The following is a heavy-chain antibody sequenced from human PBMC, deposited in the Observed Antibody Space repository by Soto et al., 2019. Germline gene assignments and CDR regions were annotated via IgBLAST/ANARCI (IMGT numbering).Heavy chain of an antibody. CDR2: VYNSGRA. J-gene: IGHJ5*02. CDR3: VRDGTKTLRDWFDP. Sequence: TLSLTCTVSGGSISSGGYLWTWIRQHPGKGLEWIGYVYNSGRADHNPSLKSRLTMSVDTSKKQFSLKLRSVTAADTAVYYCVRDGTKTLRDWFDPWGQGISVTVSS. CDR1: GGSISSGGYL. V-gene: IGHV4-31*03. D-gene: IGHD1-1*01.